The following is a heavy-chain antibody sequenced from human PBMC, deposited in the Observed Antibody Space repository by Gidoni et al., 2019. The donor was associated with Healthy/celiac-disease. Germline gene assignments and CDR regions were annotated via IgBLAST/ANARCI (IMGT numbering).Heavy chain of an antibody. Sequence: QVQLVESGGGVVQPGRSLRLSCAASGLTFSSYGMHWVRQAPGKGLEWVAVISYDGSNKYYADSVKGRFTISRDNSKNTLYLQMNSLRAEDTAVYYCAKAPLFLYSRGPVGDVWGQGTTVTVSS. D-gene: IGHD6-13*01. CDR1: GLTFSSYG. V-gene: IGHV3-30*18. CDR3: AKAPLFLYSRGPVGDV. J-gene: IGHJ6*02. CDR2: ISYDGSNK.